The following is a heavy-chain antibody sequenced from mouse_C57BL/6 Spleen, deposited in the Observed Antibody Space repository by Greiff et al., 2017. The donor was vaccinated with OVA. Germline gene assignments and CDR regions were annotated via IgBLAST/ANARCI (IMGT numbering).Heavy chain of an antibody. D-gene: IGHD1-1*01. Sequence: VQRVESGGGLVKPGGSLKLSCAASGFTFSDYGMHWVRQAPEKGLEWVAYISSGSSTIYYADTVKGRFTISRDNAKNTLFLQMTSLRSEDTAMYYCARDFTTVVAPSVDYWGQGTSVTVSS. J-gene: IGHJ4*01. CDR1: GFTFSDYG. V-gene: IGHV5-17*01. CDR2: ISSGSSTI. CDR3: ARDFTTVVAPSVDY.